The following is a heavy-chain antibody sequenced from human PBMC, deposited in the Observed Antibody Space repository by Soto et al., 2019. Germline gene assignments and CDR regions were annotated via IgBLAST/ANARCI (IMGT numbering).Heavy chain of an antibody. CDR3: AKVRFGELLPYYYYYGMDV. CDR1: GFTFSSYG. Sequence: GGSLRLSCAASGFTFSSYGMHWVRQAPGKGLEWVAVISHDGSNKYYADSVKGRFTISRDNSKNTLYLQMNSLRAEDTAVYYCAKVRFGELLPYYYYYGMDVWGQGTTVTVS. D-gene: IGHD3-10*01. CDR2: ISHDGSNK. J-gene: IGHJ6*02. V-gene: IGHV3-30*18.